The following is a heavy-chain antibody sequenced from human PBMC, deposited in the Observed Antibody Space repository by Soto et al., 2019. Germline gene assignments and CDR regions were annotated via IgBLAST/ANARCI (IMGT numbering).Heavy chain of an antibody. J-gene: IGHJ4*02. D-gene: IGHD6-13*01. Sequence: EVQALESGGGLVQPGGSLRLSCAASGFSFSSDAMSLVRQAPGTGLEWVSAITNSGDETYYSDSVKGRFTISRDHSKYTMVLEMNSLRAEDTAKSDCAKDAAGRVAARFEHWGQGSLVTVSS. CDR1: GFSFSSDA. CDR2: ITNSGDET. CDR3: AKDAAGRVAARFEH. V-gene: IGHV3-23*01.